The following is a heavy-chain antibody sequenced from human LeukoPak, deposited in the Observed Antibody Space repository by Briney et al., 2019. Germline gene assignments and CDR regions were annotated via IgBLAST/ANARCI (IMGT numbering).Heavy chain of an antibody. CDR1: GFTFDDYA. D-gene: IGHD6-19*01. V-gene: IGHV3-9*01. Sequence: PGRSLRLTCAASGFTFDDYAMHWVRQAPGKGLERVTGISWNSGSIGYADSVKGRFTISRDNAKNSLYLQMNSLRAEDTALYYCAKDKVAGNGAFDIWGQGTMVTVSS. J-gene: IGHJ3*02. CDR2: ISWNSGSI. CDR3: AKDKVAGNGAFDI.